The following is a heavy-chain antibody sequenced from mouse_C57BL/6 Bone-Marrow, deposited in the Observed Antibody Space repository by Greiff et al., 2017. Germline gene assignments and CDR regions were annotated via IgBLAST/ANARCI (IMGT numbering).Heavy chain of an antibody. V-gene: IGHV1-69*01. CDR3: AKGGHYYGSSYSAMDY. CDR2: IDPSDSYT. J-gene: IGHJ4*01. D-gene: IGHD1-1*01. Sequence: QVQLQQPGAELVMPGASVKLSCKASGYTFTSYWMHWVKQRPGQGLEWIGEIDPSDSYTNYNQKFKGKSTLTVDKSSSTAYMQLSSLTSEDSAVYYCAKGGHYYGSSYSAMDYWGQGTSGTVSS. CDR1: GYTFTSYW.